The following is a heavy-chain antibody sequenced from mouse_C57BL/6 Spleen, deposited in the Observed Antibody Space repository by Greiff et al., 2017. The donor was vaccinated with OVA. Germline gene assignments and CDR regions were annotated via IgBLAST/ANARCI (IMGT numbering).Heavy chain of an antibody. CDR1: GYTFTDHT. Sequence: VQLQESDAELVKPGASVKISCKVSGYTFTDHTIHWMKQRPEQGLEWIGYIYPRDGSTKYNEKFKGKATLTADKSSSTAYMQLNSLTSEDSAVYCCAGPHDGDYGIGYYAMDYWGQGTSVTVSS. V-gene: IGHV1-78*01. CDR2: IYPRDGST. CDR3: AGPHDGDYGIGYYAMDY. J-gene: IGHJ4*01. D-gene: IGHD2-3*01.